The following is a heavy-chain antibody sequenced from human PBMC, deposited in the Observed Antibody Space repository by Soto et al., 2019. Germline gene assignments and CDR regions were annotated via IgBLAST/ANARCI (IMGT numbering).Heavy chain of an antibody. Sequence: QVQLVQAGAEVKKPGASLKVSCKASGYTFTRYDINWVRQATGQGLKWTGWMNPNSGNTGYAQKFQGRVTMTRNTSMSTAYMELSSLRSEDTAVYYCARTLYGDNVGHWWQGTLVTVSS. V-gene: IGHV1-8*01. CDR2: MNPNSGNT. CDR3: ARTLYGDNVGH. CDR1: GYTFTRYD. D-gene: IGHD4-17*01. J-gene: IGHJ4*02.